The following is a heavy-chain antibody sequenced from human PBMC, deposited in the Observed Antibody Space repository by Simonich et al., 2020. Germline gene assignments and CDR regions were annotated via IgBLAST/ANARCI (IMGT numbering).Heavy chain of an antibody. D-gene: IGHD2-2*01. CDR2: MNPKSGNK. V-gene: IGHV1-8*03. CDR3: ARARYCSSTSCYNWFDP. J-gene: IGHJ5*02. CDR1: GYTFTSYA. Sequence: QVQLVQSGAEVKKPGASVKVSCTACGYTFTSYAINWVRQAPGQGREWVCRMNPKSGNKGNAQKFQGRVTITSNTSISTAYMARSSLRSEDTAVYYCARARYCSSTSCYNWFDPWGQGTLVTVSS.